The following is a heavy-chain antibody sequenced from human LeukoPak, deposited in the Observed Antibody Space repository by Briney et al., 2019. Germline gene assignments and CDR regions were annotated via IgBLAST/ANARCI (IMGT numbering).Heavy chain of an antibody. CDR2: IYYSGST. V-gene: IGHV4-59*02. CDR3: ASEDMDTATLLL. CDR1: GGSVSSYY. Sequence: SETLSLTCTVSGGSVSSYYWSWIRQPPGKGLEWIGYIYYSGSTSYNPSLKSRVTISIDTSKNQFSLKLSSVTAADTAVYYCASEDMDTATLLLWGQGTLVTVSS. J-gene: IGHJ4*02. D-gene: IGHD5-18*01.